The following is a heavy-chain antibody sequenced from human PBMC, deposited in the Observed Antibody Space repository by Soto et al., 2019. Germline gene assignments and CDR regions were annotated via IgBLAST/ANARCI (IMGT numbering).Heavy chain of an antibody. Sequence: SETLSLTCTVSGGSISSGGYYWSWIRQHPGKGLEWIGYIYYSGSTYYNPPLKSRVTISVDTSKNQFSLKLSSVTAADTAVYYCARDRGRKLLHRYGMDVWGQGTTVTVYS. CDR2: IYYSGST. J-gene: IGHJ6*02. CDR1: GGSISSGGYY. CDR3: ARDRGRKLLHRYGMDV. D-gene: IGHD2-21*01. V-gene: IGHV4-31*03.